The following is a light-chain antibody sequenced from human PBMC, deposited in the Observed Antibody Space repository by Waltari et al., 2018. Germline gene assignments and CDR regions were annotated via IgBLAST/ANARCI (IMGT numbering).Light chain of an antibody. CDR3: CSFAGYGIYV. V-gene: IGLV2-23*02. Sequence: QSALTQPASVSGSPGQSITISCTAVNSNVDILHLFSWYQHPQGRNPRLLIYEISQRPSGISNRFSGSKSGNTASLTISGLQPEDEADYFCCSFAGYGIYVFGSGTQVSVL. J-gene: IGLJ1*01. CDR1: NSNVDILHL. CDR2: EIS.